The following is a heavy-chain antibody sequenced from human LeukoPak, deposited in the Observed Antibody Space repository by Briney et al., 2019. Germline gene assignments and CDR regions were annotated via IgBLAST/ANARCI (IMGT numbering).Heavy chain of an antibody. Sequence: SETLFLTCAVYGGSFSGYYWSWIRQPPGKGLEWIGEINHSGSTNYNPSLKSRVTISVDTSKNQFSLKLSSVTAADTAVYYCARLLPIKTVDYWGQGTLVTISS. CDR2: INHSGST. CDR1: GGSFSGYY. CDR3: ARLLPIKTVDY. D-gene: IGHD3-22*01. V-gene: IGHV4-34*01. J-gene: IGHJ4*02.